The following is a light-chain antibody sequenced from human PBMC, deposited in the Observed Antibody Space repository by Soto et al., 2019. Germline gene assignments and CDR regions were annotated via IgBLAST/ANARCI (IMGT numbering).Light chain of an antibody. J-gene: IGLJ2*01. CDR1: SSDVGGYNY. CDR3: SPKKSSRPVV. Sequence: QSALTQPASVSGSPGQSITISCTGTSSDVGGYNYVSWYQQHPGKAPKLMIYDVSNRPSGVSNRFSGSKSGNTASLTISGPQGGDGGVFYCSPKKSSRPVVFGGGTKPTVL. V-gene: IGLV2-14*01. CDR2: DVS.